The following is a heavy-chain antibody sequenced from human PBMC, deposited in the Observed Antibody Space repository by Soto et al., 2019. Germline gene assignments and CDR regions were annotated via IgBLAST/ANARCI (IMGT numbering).Heavy chain of an antibody. CDR2: ISYDGSNK. D-gene: IGHD5-18*01. J-gene: IGHJ6*02. Sequence: QVQLVESGGGVVQPGRSLRLSCAASGFTFSSYAMRWVRQAPGKGLEWVAVISYDGSNKYYADSVKGRLTIYRDNSKNTLYLQMNSLRAEDTAVYYCARGGGYSYGYYYYGMDAWGQGTTVTVSS. CDR3: ARGGGYSYGYYYYGMDA. V-gene: IGHV3-30-3*01. CDR1: GFTFSSYA.